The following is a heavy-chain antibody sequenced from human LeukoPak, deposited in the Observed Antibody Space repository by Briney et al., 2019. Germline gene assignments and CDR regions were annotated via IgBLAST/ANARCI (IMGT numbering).Heavy chain of an antibody. Sequence: GGSLRLSCAASGFDFSGYGLNWVRQTPGKRLEWLTSISSTGSDIHYADSVKGRFTISRDNAKNSGYLQMDSLRVEDTALYYCARDSGTYSGYYYYYMDVWGKGTTVTVSS. CDR1: GFDFSGYG. CDR2: ISSTGSDI. V-gene: IGHV3-21*01. J-gene: IGHJ6*03. CDR3: ARDSGTYSGYYYYYMDV. D-gene: IGHD3-16*01.